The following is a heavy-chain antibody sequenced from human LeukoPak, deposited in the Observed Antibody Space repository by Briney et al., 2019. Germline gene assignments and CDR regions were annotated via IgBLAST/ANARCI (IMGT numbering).Heavy chain of an antibody. D-gene: IGHD5-12*01. Sequence: SETLSLTCTVSGGSISSYYWSWIRQPPGKGLEWIGYIYYSGSTNYSPSLKSRVTISVDTSKNQFSLKLSSVTAADTAVYYCARSPDIVATNFDYWGQGTLVTVSS. CDR2: IYYSGST. CDR3: ARSPDIVATNFDY. CDR1: GGSISSYY. J-gene: IGHJ4*02. V-gene: IGHV4-59*01.